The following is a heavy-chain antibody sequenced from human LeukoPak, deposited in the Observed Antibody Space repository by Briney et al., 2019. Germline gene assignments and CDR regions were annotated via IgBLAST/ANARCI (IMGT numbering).Heavy chain of an antibody. Sequence: GASVKVSCKASGHTFTGYYMHWVRQAPGQGLEWMGWINPNSGGTNYAQKFQGRVTMTRDTSISTAYMELSRLRSDDTAVYYCARGGRIAAAGTPIFHYWGQGTLVTVSS. D-gene: IGHD6-13*01. CDR2: INPNSGGT. V-gene: IGHV1-2*02. CDR1: GHTFTGYY. CDR3: ARGGRIAAAGTPIFHY. J-gene: IGHJ4*02.